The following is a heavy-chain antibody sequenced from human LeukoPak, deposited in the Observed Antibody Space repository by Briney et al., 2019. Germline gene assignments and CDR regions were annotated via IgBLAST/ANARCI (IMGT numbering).Heavy chain of an antibody. D-gene: IGHD6-19*01. CDR2: ISTYNGNT. J-gene: IGHJ4*02. V-gene: IGHV1-18*01. CDR1: GYTFTSFG. CDR3: ARDWPDRRAGVGDY. Sequence: GASVKVSCKASGYTFTSFGLSWVRQAPGQGLEWMGWISTYNGNTHYAQILQGRVTMTTDTSTSTAYMELRSLRSDDTAVYYCARDWPDRRAGVGDYWGQGTLVTVSS.